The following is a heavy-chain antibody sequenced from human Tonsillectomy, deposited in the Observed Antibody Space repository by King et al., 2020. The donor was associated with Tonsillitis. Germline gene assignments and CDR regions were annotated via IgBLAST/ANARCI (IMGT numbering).Heavy chain of an antibody. CDR1: GFSLSNARMG. CDR2: IFSNDEK. Sequence: FTLKESGPVLVKPTETLTLTCTVSGFSLSNARMGVSWIRQPPGKALEWLAHIFSNDEKSYITSLKSRLTISKDTSKSQVALTMTNMDPVDTATYYCARRAGYSSSWYYAFDIWGQGTMVTVSS. V-gene: IGHV2-26*01. D-gene: IGHD6-13*01. CDR3: ARRAGYSSSWYYAFDI. J-gene: IGHJ3*02.